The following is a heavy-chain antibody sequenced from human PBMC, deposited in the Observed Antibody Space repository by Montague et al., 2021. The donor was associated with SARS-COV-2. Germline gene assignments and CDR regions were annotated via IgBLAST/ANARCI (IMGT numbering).Heavy chain of an antibody. CDR1: GFTFSSYW. D-gene: IGHD3-10*01. CDR2: IKQDGSEK. V-gene: IGHV3-7*01. J-gene: IGHJ6*02. CDR3: ARDSYGSGTYYYYYGMDV. Sequence: SLRLSCAASGFTFSSYWMSLVRQAPGKGLEWVANIKQDGSEKYYLDSVKGRFTISRDNAKNSLYLQMNSLRAEDTAVYYCARDSYGSGTYYYYYGMDVWGQGTTVTVSS.